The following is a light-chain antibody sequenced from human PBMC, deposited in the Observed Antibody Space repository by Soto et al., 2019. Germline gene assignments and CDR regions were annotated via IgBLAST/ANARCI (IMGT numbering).Light chain of an antibody. Sequence: QSVLTQPPSVSGAPGQRVTISCTGSSSNIGAGYDVHWYQQLPGTAPKLLIYGNSNRPSGVPDRFSGSKSGTSASLAITGXXXXXXXXXXCQSYDSSLSGWVFGGGTKLT. CDR1: SSNIGAGYD. CDR3: QSYDSSLSGWV. V-gene: IGLV1-40*01. CDR2: GNS. J-gene: IGLJ3*02.